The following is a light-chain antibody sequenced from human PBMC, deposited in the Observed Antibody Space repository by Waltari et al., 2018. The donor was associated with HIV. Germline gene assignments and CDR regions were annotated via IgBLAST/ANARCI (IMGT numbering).Light chain of an antibody. CDR3: QQYYTTPWT. CDR2: WAA. Sequence: DIVMTQSPDSLAVSLGERATINCKSSQSVLYSSNNKNYLAWYQQKPGQPPKRLIYWAATRESGVPDRFSGSGSGTDFTLTISSLQAEDVAVYYCQQYYTTPWTFGQGTKLEIK. V-gene: IGKV4-1*01. J-gene: IGKJ1*01. CDR1: QSVLYSSNNKNY.